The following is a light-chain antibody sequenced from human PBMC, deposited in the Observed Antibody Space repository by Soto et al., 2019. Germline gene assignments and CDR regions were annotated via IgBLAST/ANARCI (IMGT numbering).Light chain of an antibody. CDR1: QTIRAW. Sequence: DVRMTQSPSTLSASVGDRVTITCRAGQTIRAWLAWYQQKPGKAPKLLIYGASILESGVSSRFSGSASGTEFTLTISSLQPDDFGTYYCQQYLSTRTFGQGTKVEVK. CDR3: QQYLSTRT. J-gene: IGKJ1*01. CDR2: GAS. V-gene: IGKV1-5*03.